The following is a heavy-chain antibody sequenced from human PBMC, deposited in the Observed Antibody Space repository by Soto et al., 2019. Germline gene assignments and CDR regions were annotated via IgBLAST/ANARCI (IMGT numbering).Heavy chain of an antibody. CDR3: AKELRYYDILTGPNYSYYFDY. Sequence: PGGSLRLSCAASGLTFSSYAMSWVRQAPGKGLEWVSAISGSGGSTYYADSVKGRFTISRDNSKNTLYLQMNSLRAEDTAVYYCAKELRYYDILTGPNYSYYFDYWGQGTLVTVSS. V-gene: IGHV3-23*01. CDR2: ISGSGGST. J-gene: IGHJ4*02. D-gene: IGHD3-9*01. CDR1: GLTFSSYA.